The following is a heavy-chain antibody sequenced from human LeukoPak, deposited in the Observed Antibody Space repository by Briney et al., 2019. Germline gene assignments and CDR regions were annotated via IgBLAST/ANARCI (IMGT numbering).Heavy chain of an antibody. V-gene: IGHV3-13*04. CDR2: IGTAGDT. CDR3: ARGNGIVGATTRFDP. Sequence: GGSLRLSCAASGFTFSSYDMHWVRQATGKGLEWVSAIGTAGDTYYPGSVKGRFTISRENAKNSLYLQMNSLRAGDTAMYYCARGNGIVGATTRFDPWGQGTLVTVSS. J-gene: IGHJ5*02. CDR1: GFTFSSYD. D-gene: IGHD1-26*01.